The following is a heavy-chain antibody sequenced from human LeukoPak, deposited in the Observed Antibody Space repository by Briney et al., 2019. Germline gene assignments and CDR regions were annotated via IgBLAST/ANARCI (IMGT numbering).Heavy chain of an antibody. J-gene: IGHJ4*02. CDR2: IYYSGST. D-gene: IGHD3-22*01. CDR1: GGSISSSSYY. V-gene: IGHV4-39*07. Sequence: SETLSLTCTVSGGSISSSSYYWGWIRQPPGKGLEWIGSIYYSGSTYYNPSLKSRVTISVDTSKNQFSLKLSSVTAADTAVYYCARVIARNYYDSSGGFDYWGQGTLVTVSS. CDR3: ARVIARNYYDSSGGFDY.